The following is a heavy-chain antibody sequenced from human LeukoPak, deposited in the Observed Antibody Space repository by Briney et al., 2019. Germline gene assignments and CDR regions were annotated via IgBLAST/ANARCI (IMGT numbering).Heavy chain of an antibody. CDR3: ARDITVPNGGGWYPTGWFDP. CDR2: IKQDGSEK. J-gene: IGHJ5*02. Sequence: GGSLRLSCAASGFTFSSYWMSWVRQAPGKGLEWVANIKQDGSEKYYVDSVKGRFTIPRDNAKHSLYLQMNSLRAEDTAVYYCARDITVPNGGGWYPTGWFDPWGQGTLVTVSS. CDR1: GFTFSSYW. V-gene: IGHV3-7*01. D-gene: IGHD6-19*01.